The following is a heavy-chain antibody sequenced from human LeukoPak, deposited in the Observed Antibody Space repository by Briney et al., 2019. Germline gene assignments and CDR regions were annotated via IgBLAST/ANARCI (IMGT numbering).Heavy chain of an antibody. CDR3: AKDPPSITQRGYAFDI. J-gene: IGHJ3*02. CDR1: GFTFSTYG. CDR2: IGGSGRVT. V-gene: IGHV3-23*01. Sequence: GGSLRLSCAASGFTFSTYGMSWVRQAPGKGLEWVSAIGGSGRVTYYADSVKGRFTVSRDNSKNTLYLHVDSLRDEDTALYYCAKDPPSITQRGYAFDIWGQGTMVTVSS. D-gene: IGHD5-12*01.